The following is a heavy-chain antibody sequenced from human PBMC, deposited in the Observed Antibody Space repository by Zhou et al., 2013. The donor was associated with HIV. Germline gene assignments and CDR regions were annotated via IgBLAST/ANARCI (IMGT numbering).Heavy chain of an antibody. CDR3: ARVSAGSGTIHYFLDH. Sequence: QVQLVQSGAEVKKPGSSVKVSCKASGGTFSSSAISWVRQAPGQGLEWMGRIIPIVGTANYAQKFQGRVTIIADESTSTAYMELSSLTSDDTAVYYCARVSAGSGTIHYFLDHWGQG. V-gene: IGHV1-69*11. D-gene: IGHD3-10*01. J-gene: IGHJ4*02. CDR1: GGTFSSSA. CDR2: IIPIVGTA.